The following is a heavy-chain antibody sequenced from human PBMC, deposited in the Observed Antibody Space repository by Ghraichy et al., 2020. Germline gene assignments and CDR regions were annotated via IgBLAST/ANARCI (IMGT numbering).Heavy chain of an antibody. CDR2: MNAGNGDT. Sequence: ASVKVSCKASGYTFTTYAIHWVRQAPGQRLEWMGWMNAGNGDTKYAQKFQDRVSITRDTSASTVHVEMSSLRSEDTAVYYCARDGHYDFWSGYYGPNLRGLDVWGQGTTVTVSS. D-gene: IGHD3-3*01. V-gene: IGHV1-3*01. CDR1: GYTFTTYA. J-gene: IGHJ6*02. CDR3: ARDGHYDFWSGYYGPNLRGLDV.